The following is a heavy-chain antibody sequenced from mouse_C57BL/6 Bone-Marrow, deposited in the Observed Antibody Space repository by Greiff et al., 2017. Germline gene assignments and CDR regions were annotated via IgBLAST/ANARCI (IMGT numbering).Heavy chain of an antibody. Sequence: VQLVESGPGLVQPSQSLSITCTVSGFSLTSYGVHWVRQSPGKGLEWLGVIWSGGSTDYNAAFISRLSISKDNSKSQVFFKMNSLQADDTAIYYCARNLFYYDSYYFDYRGQGTTLTVSS. D-gene: IGHD2-4*01. J-gene: IGHJ2*01. CDR1: GFSLTSYG. V-gene: IGHV2-2*01. CDR3: ARNLFYYDSYYFDY. CDR2: IWSGGST.